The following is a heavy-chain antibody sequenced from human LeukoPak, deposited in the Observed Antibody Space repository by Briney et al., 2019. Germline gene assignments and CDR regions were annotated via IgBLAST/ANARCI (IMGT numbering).Heavy chain of an antibody. J-gene: IGHJ4*02. D-gene: IGHD3-10*01. CDR2: ISSSGSTI. CDR1: GFTFSSYE. CDR3: ASPGSYYNPHDY. Sequence: GGSLRLSCAASGFTFSSYEMNWVRQAPGKGLEWVSYISSSGSTIYYADSVKGRFTISRDNAKNSLYLQMNSLRAEDTAVYYCASPGSYYNPHDYWGQGTLVTVSS. V-gene: IGHV3-48*03.